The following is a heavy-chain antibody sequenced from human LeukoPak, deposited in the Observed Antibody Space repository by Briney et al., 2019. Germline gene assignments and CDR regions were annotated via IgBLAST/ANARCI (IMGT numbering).Heavy chain of an antibody. Sequence: GSLRLSCAAFSGFAMSWVRQAPGRGLEWVSAINGRGDDTYYPDSVKGRFTISRDNSNNTLYLQMNSLRAKDTAVYYCAKGHRSSSSFFDSWGQGILVTVSS. CDR2: INGRGDDT. D-gene: IGHD6-19*01. V-gene: IGHV3-23*01. CDR1: SGFA. CDR3: AKGHRSSSSFFDS. J-gene: IGHJ4*02.